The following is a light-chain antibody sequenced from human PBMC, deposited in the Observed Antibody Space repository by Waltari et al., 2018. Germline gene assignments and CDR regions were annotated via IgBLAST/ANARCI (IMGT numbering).Light chain of an antibody. Sequence: DIEMTQSPSALSASVGDRVTITCQASQDVTDSVNWYQQKGGKAPNLLIYDASNLQKGVPSSFSGSGYGTDFSFTINSLQPEDVATYYCQQYDKVPFTFGQGTKLEIK. V-gene: IGKV1-33*01. CDR1: QDVTDS. J-gene: IGKJ2*01. CDR3: QQYDKVPFT. CDR2: DAS.